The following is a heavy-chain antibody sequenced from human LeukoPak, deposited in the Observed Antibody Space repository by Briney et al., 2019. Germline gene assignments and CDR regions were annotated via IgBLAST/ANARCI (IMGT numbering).Heavy chain of an antibody. CDR1: GVIFSSYA. Sequence: GGSLRLSCAGSGVIFSSYARSWGREAPGEGVEWVSTIRNSCDATFYAAAVNVPFPISSDNSKNTLSLQMYSLRPEDTAIYYCAKAPPYTKYFDYWGQGTLLTVSS. CDR3: AKAPPYTKYFDY. J-gene: IGHJ4*02. CDR2: IRNSCDAT. V-gene: IGHV3-23*01. D-gene: IGHD1-1*01.